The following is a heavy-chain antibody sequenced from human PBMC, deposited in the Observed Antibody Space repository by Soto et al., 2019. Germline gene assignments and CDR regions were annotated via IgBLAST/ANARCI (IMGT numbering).Heavy chain of an antibody. J-gene: IGHJ4*02. D-gene: IGHD3-22*01. Sequence: QVQLVQSGAEVKKPGASVKVSCKASGYTFTSYYMHWVRQAPGQGLEWMGIINPSGGSTSHAQKFQGRVTMTRDTSTSTVYMELSSLRSEDTAVYYCASSGSPRPMFDYWGQGTLVTVSS. CDR2: INPSGGST. V-gene: IGHV1-46*01. CDR3: ASSGSPRPMFDY. CDR1: GYTFTSYY.